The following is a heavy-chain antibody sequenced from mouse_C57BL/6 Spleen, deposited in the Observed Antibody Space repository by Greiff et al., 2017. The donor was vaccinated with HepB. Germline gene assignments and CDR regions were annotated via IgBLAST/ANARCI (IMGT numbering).Heavy chain of an antibody. Sequence: QVQLQQPGAELVKPGASVKLSCKASGYTFTSYWMHWVKQRPGQGLEWIGMIHPNSGSTNYNEKFKSKATLTVDKSSSTAYMQLSSLTSEDSAVYYCARVIVYDYDGNFDYWGQGTTLTVSS. V-gene: IGHV1-64*01. J-gene: IGHJ2*01. CDR1: GYTFTSYW. CDR3: ARVIVYDYDGNFDY. CDR2: IHPNSGST. D-gene: IGHD2-4*01.